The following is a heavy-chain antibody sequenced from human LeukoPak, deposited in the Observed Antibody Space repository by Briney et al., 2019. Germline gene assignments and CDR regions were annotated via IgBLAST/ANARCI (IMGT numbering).Heavy chain of an antibody. Sequence: QTGGSLRLSCAASGFTFSNYGMHWVRQAPGKGLEWVAFIRYDGSNKCYADSVKGRFTISRDNSKNTLYLQMNSLRAEDTAVYYCAKLWFGELLPYFDYWGQGTLVTVSS. J-gene: IGHJ4*02. V-gene: IGHV3-30*02. D-gene: IGHD3-10*01. CDR1: GFTFSNYG. CDR2: IRYDGSNK. CDR3: AKLWFGELLPYFDY.